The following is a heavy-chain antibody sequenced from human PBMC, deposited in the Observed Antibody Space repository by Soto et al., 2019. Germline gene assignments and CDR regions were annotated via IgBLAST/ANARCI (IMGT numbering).Heavy chain of an antibody. CDR2: INSDGSST. Sequence: GGSLRLSCVASGFIFSNCWMHWVRQAPGMGLVWVSHINSDGSSTTYADSVKGRFTISRDNAKNTLYLQMNSLRVEDTAVYYCVRAIGHYGMDDWGRGTTVTVSS. CDR3: VRAIGHYGMDD. CDR1: GFIFSNCW. J-gene: IGHJ6*02. V-gene: IGHV3-74*01. D-gene: IGHD3-22*01.